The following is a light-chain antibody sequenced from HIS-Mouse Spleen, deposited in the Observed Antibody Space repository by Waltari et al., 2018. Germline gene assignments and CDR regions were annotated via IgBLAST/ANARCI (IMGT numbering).Light chain of an antibody. Sequence: AIQLTQSPSSLSASVGDRVTITCRASQGISSALAWYQQKPGKAPTLLIYDASSLESGVPSRFSGSGSGTDFTLTISSLQPEDFATYYCQQFNSYPVTFGQGTRLEIK. J-gene: IGKJ5*01. CDR1: QGISSA. CDR3: QQFNSYPVT. CDR2: DAS. V-gene: IGKV1-13*02.